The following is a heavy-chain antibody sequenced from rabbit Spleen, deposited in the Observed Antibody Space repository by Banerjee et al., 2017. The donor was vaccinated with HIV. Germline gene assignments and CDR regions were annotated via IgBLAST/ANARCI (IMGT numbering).Heavy chain of an antibody. J-gene: IGHJ6*01. CDR3: ARLGNAGGDEMYDF. V-gene: IGHV1S40*01. Sequence: QSLEESGGDLVKPGASLTLTCTASGIDFNHYMCWVRQAPGKGLEWIACIYAGSSGTTYYASWAKGRFTISKTSSTTVTLQMTSLTAADTATYFCARLGNAGGDEMYDFWGPGTLVTVS. CDR1: GIDFNHY. CDR2: IYAGSSGTT. D-gene: IGHD4-2*01.